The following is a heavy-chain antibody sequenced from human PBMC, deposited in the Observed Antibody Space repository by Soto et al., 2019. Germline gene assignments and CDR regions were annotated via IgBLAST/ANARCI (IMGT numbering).Heavy chain of an antibody. CDR3: ARGDIVVVVASTRHRPFDY. J-gene: IGHJ4*02. D-gene: IGHD2-15*01. CDR2: MHYSGSP. Sequence: EGLGGSGPVPGDSIRSSTDYWGWIRQSPGEGLEWIGNMHYSGSPYYNPSLKSRVTISVDTSKNQSSLKLSSVTAADTAVYYCARGDIVVVVASTRHRPFDYWGQGTPITVSS. CDR1: GDSIRSSTDY. V-gene: IGHV4-39*01.